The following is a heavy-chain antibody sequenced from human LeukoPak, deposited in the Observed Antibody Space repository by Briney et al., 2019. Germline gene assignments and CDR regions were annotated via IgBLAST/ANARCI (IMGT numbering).Heavy chain of an antibody. CDR3: ARGRDLFDS. CDR1: GFTFNIYS. CDR2: ISSSSGTI. V-gene: IGHV3-48*04. J-gene: IGHJ4*02. Sequence: GGSLRLSCVASGFTFNIYSMNWFRQAPGKGLEWISYISSSSGTIYYADSVKGRFTISRDNAKNSLYLQMNSLRAEDTAVYYCARGRDLFDSWGQGTLVIVSS.